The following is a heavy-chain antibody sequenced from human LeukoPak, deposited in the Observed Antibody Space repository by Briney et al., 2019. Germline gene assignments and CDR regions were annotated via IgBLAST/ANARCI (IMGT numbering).Heavy chain of an antibody. D-gene: IGHD1-1*01. Sequence: ASETLSLTCTVSGGSISSSSYYWGWIRQPPGKGLEWIGSIYYSGSTYYNPSLKSRVTISLDTSKNQFSLKLTSVTAADTAVYYCARVSWFPGTSYYYMDVWGKGTTVTVSS. CDR2: IYYSGST. CDR1: GGSISSSSYY. J-gene: IGHJ6*03. CDR3: ARVSWFPGTSYYYMDV. V-gene: IGHV4-39*07.